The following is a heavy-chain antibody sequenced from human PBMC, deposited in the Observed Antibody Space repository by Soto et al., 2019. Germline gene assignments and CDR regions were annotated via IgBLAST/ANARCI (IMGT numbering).Heavy chain of an antibody. V-gene: IGHV4-31*03. Sequence: SETLSLTCTVSGGSISSGGYYWSWIRQHPGKGLEWIGYIYYSGSTYYNPSLKSRVTISVDTSKNQFSLKLSSVTAADTAVYYCARGTRDGLAGLDYWGQGTLVTVSS. CDR2: IYYSGST. J-gene: IGHJ4*02. CDR3: ARGTRDGLAGLDY. D-gene: IGHD2-8*01. CDR1: GGSISSGGYY.